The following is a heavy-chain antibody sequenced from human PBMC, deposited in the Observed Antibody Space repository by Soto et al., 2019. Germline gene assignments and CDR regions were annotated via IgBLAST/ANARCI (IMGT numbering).Heavy chain of an antibody. J-gene: IGHJ4*02. V-gene: IGHV4-61*01. CDR2: ISYSGST. CDR1: GGSVSSGSYY. CDR3: ARAPSWYYFDY. Sequence: QVQLQESGPGLVKPSETLSLTCTVSGGSVSSGSYYWSWIRQPPGKGLEWIGYISYSGSTNYNPSLKSRVTISVDTSKNQFSLKLSSVTAADTAVYYCARAPSWYYFDYWGQGTLVTVSS. D-gene: IGHD6-13*01.